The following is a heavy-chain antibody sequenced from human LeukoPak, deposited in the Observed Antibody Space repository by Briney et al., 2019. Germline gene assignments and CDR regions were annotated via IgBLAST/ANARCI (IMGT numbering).Heavy chain of an antibody. CDR1: GVSVSDGRYY. V-gene: IGHV4-31*03. CDR3: ATPYCSSISCLDVFNM. D-gene: IGHD2-2*01. J-gene: IGHJ3*02. CDR2: KYYSGSA. Sequence: SETLSLTCNVSGVSVSDGRYYWTWIRQHPGKGLEWIGYKYYSGSAKYNPSLKSRLTISIDTSKNQFSLQLTSVTAADTATYYCATPYCSSISCLDVFNMWGQGTRVTASS.